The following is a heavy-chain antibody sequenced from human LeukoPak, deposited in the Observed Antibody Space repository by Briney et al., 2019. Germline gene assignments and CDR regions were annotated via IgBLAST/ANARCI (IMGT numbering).Heavy chain of an antibody. CDR3: AKPGGDYYTFDY. J-gene: IGHJ4*02. CDR2: ISSSSSYI. Sequence: GGSLRLSCAASGFTFSSYSMNWVRQAPGKGLEWVSSISSSSSYIYYADSVKGRFTISRDNAKNSLYLQMNSLRAEDTAVYYCAKPGGDYYTFDYWGQGTLVTVSS. D-gene: IGHD4-17*01. CDR1: GFTFSSYS. V-gene: IGHV3-21*01.